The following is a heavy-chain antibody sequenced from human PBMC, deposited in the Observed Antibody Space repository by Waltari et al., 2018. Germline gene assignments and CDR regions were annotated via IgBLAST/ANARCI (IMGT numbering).Heavy chain of an antibody. V-gene: IGHV3-23*04. Sequence: EVQLVESGGGLVQPGGSLRLSCAASGFTFSSYAMSGVRQAPGKGLEWVSAISGSGGSTYYADAVKGRSTISRDNSKNTLYLQMNSLSAEDTAVYYCATTDSNYDHTYYWGQGTLVTVSS. CDR1: GFTFSSYA. J-gene: IGHJ4*02. CDR3: ATTDSNYDHTYY. CDR2: ISGSGGST. D-gene: IGHD4-4*01.